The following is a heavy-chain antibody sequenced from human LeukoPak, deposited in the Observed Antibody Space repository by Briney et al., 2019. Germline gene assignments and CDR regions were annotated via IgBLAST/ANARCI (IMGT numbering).Heavy chain of an antibody. V-gene: IGHV3-30*04. Sequence: GGSLRLSCTTSGFTFGEYAMTWVRQAPGKGLEWVSLISHDENTKKYADSVKGRFIISRDNSKNTVYLQMNSLSAEDAAVYYCVKDDGWVQYANWGQGTLVTVSS. J-gene: IGHJ4*02. D-gene: IGHD5-24*01. CDR3: VKDDGWVQYAN. CDR1: GFTFGEYA. CDR2: ISHDENTK.